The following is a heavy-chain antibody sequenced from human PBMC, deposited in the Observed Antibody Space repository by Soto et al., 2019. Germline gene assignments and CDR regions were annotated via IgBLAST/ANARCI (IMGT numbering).Heavy chain of an antibody. D-gene: IGHD1-1*01. V-gene: IGHV3-30-3*01. CDR2: ISYDGSNK. J-gene: IGHJ6*02. CDR1: GFTFSNNA. Sequence: QVQLVESGGGVVQPGRSLRPSCAASGFTFSNNAMDWVRQAPGTGLEWVAVISYDGSNKYIAESVKGRFTISRDNSKNTLFLQMNSLRAEDTAVYYCARGTTTSAFSAMAVWGQGTTVTVSS. CDR3: ARGTTTSAFSAMAV.